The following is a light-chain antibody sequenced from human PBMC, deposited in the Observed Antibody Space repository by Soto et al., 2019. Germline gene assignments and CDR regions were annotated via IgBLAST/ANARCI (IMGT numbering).Light chain of an antibody. CDR2: EVN. Sequence: QSVLTQPPSASGSPGQSVAISCTGTTSDIGGYDYVSWYQQHPGKAPKLMIYEVNKRPSGVPDRVAGSNSGNTASLTVSGLQDEDEADYYCSSHGCNSPYVFGTGTKLTVL. V-gene: IGLV2-8*01. CDR1: TSDIGGYDY. CDR3: SSHGCNSPYV. J-gene: IGLJ1*01.